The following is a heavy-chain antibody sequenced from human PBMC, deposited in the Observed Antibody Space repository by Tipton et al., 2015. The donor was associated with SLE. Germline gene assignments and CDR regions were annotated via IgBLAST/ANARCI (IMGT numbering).Heavy chain of an antibody. J-gene: IGHJ4*02. CDR1: GFTFSDYY. CDR3: ARRPSTGDPTGFDY. Sequence: SLRLSCAASGFTFSDYYMSWIRQAPGKGLEWVSYISSSSSYTNYADSVKGRFTISRDNAKNSLYLQMNSLRAEDTAVYYCARRPSTGDPTGFDYWGQGTLVTVSS. V-gene: IGHV3-11*03. D-gene: IGHD2-21*02. CDR2: ISSSSSYT.